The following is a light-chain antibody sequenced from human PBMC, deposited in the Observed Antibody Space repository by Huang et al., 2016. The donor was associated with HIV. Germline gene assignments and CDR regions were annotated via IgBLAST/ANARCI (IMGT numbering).Light chain of an antibody. V-gene: IGKV1-39*01. CDR2: HAS. CDR3: QQSYSAPPT. Sequence: IQMAQSPSSLSASVGDRVTITCRASQSINRSLNWYQLKPGKAPKFLIYHASTLQSGVPSRFSCSGSGTDFTLTITSLQPEDFATYFCQQSYSAPPTFGGGTKVEIK. J-gene: IGKJ4*01. CDR1: QSINRS.